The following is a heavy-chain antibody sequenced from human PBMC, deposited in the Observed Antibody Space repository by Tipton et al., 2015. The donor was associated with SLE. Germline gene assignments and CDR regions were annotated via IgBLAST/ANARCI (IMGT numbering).Heavy chain of an antibody. D-gene: IGHD3-10*01. V-gene: IGHV3-66*01. CDR3: ATFPYYYGSGTLASFDY. J-gene: IGHJ4*02. CDR2: IYSGGST. CDR1: GFTVSSNY. Sequence: QLVQSGGGLVQPGGSLRLYCAASGFTVSSNYMSWVRQAPGKGLEWVSVIYSGGSTYYADSVKGRFTISRDNSKNTLYLQMTSLRAEDTAVYYCATFPYYYGSGTLASFDYWGQGTLVTVSS.